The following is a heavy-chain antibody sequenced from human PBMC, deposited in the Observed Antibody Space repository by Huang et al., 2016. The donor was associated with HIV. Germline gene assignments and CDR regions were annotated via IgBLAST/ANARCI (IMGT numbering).Heavy chain of an antibody. CDR1: GFTFDDYA. Sequence: EVQLVESGGGLVQPGRSLRLSCAASGFTFDDYAFHWVRQAPVKGLGCGSGISVNRKSIDYADSVKGRVTISRDNAKNSLYLEMKSLRVEDTALYYCAKDASSGYSSGHSGFKVYFFDFWGQGTLVTVSS. CDR3: AKDASSGYSSGHSGFKVYFFDF. V-gene: IGHV3-9*01. CDR2: ISVNRKSI. J-gene: IGHJ4*02. D-gene: IGHD5-18*01.